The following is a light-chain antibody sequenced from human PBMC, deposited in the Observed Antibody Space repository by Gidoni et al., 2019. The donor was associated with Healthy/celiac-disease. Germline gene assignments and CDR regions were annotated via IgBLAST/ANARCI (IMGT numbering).Light chain of an antibody. V-gene: IGKV3-11*01. J-gene: IGKJ4*01. CDR3: QQRSNWPLLT. CDR1: QSVSSY. Sequence: EIVLTQSPATLSLSPGERATLSCRASQSVSSYLAWYQQKPGQAHKLLISDASNRATGIPARFSGSGSGTDFTLTISSLEPEDFAVYYCQQRSNWPLLTFGGGTKVEIK. CDR2: DAS.